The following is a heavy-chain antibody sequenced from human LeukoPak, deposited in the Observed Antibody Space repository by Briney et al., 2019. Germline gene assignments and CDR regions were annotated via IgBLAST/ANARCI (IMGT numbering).Heavy chain of an antibody. CDR3: ARGQYSSSSFDY. CDR2: IYTSGST. V-gene: IGHV4-61*02. D-gene: IGHD6-6*01. J-gene: IGHJ4*02. CDR1: GGSISSGSYY. Sequence: SETLSLTCTVSGGSISSGSYYWSWIRQPAGKGLEWIGRIYTSGSTNYNPSRKSRVTISVDTSKNQFSLKLSSVTAADTAVYYCARGQYSSSSFDYWGQGTLVTVSS.